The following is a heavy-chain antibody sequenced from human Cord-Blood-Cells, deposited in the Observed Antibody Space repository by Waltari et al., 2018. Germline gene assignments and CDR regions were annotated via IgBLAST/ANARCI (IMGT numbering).Heavy chain of an antibody. CDR2: IRPIFVTA. CDR3: ARDRGYSSSSAFDI. V-gene: IGHV1-69*12. Sequence: QVQLVQSGAEVKKPGSSVKVSCTASGGTFSSYAISWVRQAPGQGLEWMGGIRPIFVTANYAQRIQGRVTITADESTSTAYMELSSLGSEDTAVYYCARDRGYSSSSAFDIWGQGTMVTVSS. D-gene: IGHD6-6*01. CDR1: GGTFSSYA. J-gene: IGHJ3*02.